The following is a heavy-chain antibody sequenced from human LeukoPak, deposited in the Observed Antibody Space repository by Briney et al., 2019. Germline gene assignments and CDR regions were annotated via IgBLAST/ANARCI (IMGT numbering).Heavy chain of an antibody. CDR3: ARGREQWLLGGFDY. CDR2: IYYSGST. CDR1: GGSISSNSYY. J-gene: IGHJ4*02. D-gene: IGHD6-19*01. Sequence: SETLSLTCTVSGGSISSNSYYWGWIRQSPGKGLEWIGYIYYSGSTNYNPSLKSRVTISVDTSKNQFSLKLSSVTAADTAVYYCARGREQWLLGGFDYWGQGTLVTVSS. V-gene: IGHV4-61*05.